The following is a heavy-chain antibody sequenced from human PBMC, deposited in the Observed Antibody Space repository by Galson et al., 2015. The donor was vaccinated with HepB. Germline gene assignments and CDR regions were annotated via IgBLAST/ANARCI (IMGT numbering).Heavy chain of an antibody. Sequence: SLRLSCAASGFTFSSHSMNWVRQAPGKGLEWVSYISASTTTTHYADSVKGRLTISRDNAKNSLYLQMNSLRAEDTAVYYCARRIQVWPVGYMDVWGKGTTVTVSS. D-gene: IGHD5-18*01. CDR3: ARRIQVWPVGYMDV. J-gene: IGHJ6*03. V-gene: IGHV3-48*01. CDR1: GFTFSSHS. CDR2: ISASTTTT.